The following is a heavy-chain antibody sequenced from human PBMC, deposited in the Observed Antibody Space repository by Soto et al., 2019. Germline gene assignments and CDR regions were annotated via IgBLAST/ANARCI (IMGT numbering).Heavy chain of an antibody. J-gene: IGHJ6*02. Sequence: GASVKVSCKASGCTFTRSAVQWVRQARGQRLEWIGWIVVGSGYTIYAQKLQARVTITRDMSTSTAYMELSSLTSEDTAVYFCAAVGGMVGYYYAMDVWGQGTTVTVSS. D-gene: IGHD2-15*01. CDR1: GCTFTRSA. V-gene: IGHV1-58*01. CDR3: AAVGGMVGYYYAMDV. CDR2: IVVGSGYT.